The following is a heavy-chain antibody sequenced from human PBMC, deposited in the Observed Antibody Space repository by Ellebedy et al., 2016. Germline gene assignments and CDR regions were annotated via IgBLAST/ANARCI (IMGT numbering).Heavy chain of an antibody. CDR1: GGTFSSYA. V-gene: IGHV1-69*13. Sequence: SVKVSXKASGGTFSSYAISWVRQAPGQGLEWMGGIIPIFGTANYAQKFQGRVTITADESTSTAYMELSSLRSEDTAVYYCARDRYPYAADSSGQLFSPDYWGQGTLVTVSS. CDR3: ARDRYPYAADSSGQLFSPDY. J-gene: IGHJ4*02. D-gene: IGHD6-19*01. CDR2: IIPIFGTA.